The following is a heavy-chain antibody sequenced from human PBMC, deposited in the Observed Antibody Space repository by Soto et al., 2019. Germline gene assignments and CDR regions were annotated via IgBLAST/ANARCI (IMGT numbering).Heavy chain of an antibody. V-gene: IGHV4-30-4*01. D-gene: IGHD7-27*01. CDR1: GDSISNLDYF. J-gene: IGHJ5*01. CDR3: ARGRYCLTGRCFPNWFDS. CDR2: IYKSATT. Sequence: SETLSLTCSVSGDSISNLDYFWAWIRQPPGQALEYIGYIYKSATTYYNPSFESRVAISVDTSKSQFSLNVTSVTAADTAVYFCARGRYCLTGRCFPNWFDSWGQGARVTVS.